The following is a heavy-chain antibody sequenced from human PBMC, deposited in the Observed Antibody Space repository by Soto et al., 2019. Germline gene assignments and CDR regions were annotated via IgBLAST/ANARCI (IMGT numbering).Heavy chain of an antibody. D-gene: IGHD6-13*01. CDR3: ASDVGTLAAATIDY. Sequence: SETLSLTCTVSGGSISSGGYYWSWIRQHPGKGLEWIGYIYYSGSTYYNPSLKSRVTISRDNAKNSLYLQMNSLRAEDTAVYYCASDVGTLAAATIDYWGQGTLVTVSS. CDR2: IYYSGST. V-gene: IGHV4-31*03. CDR1: GGSISSGGYY. J-gene: IGHJ4*02.